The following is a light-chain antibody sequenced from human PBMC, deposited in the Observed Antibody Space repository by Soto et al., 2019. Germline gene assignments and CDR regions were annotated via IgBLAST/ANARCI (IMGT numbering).Light chain of an antibody. CDR1: QSVSSSY. V-gene: IGKV3-20*01. Sequence: EIVLTQSPGTLSLSPGERATLSCRASQSVSSSYLAWYQQKPGQAPRLLIYGASSRATGIPDRFSGSGPGTDFTLTISRLEPEDFAVYYCQQYGSSYPWTFGQGTKVDIK. CDR3: QQYGSSYPWT. J-gene: IGKJ1*01. CDR2: GAS.